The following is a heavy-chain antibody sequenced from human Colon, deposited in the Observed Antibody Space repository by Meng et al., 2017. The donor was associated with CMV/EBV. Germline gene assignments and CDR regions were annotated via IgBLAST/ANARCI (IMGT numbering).Heavy chain of an antibody. V-gene: IGHV4-31*03. D-gene: IGHD1-26*01. CDR2: IFYSGIT. Sequence: SETLSLTCTVSGGSISSGIYYWSWLRQHPGKGLEWIGFIFYSGITHFNPSLKRRVTISLDTSKNQFSLTLGSVTAADTAVYDCARENGIDVVSAFDIWGQGTVVTVSS. CDR3: ARENGIDVVSAFDI. CDR1: GGSISSGIYY. J-gene: IGHJ3*02.